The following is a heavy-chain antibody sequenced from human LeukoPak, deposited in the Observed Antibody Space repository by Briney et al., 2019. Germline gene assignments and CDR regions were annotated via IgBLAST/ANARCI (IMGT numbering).Heavy chain of an antibody. D-gene: IGHD5-12*01. CDR2: INGAGSTI. V-gene: IGHV3-48*04. CDR3: ARDRYGGYDVDY. Sequence: GGSLRLSCAASGFTFSTYSMNWVRQAPGKGLEWVSYINGAGSTIYYADSVKGRFTISRDNANNSLYLQMNSLRAEDTAVYYCARDRYGGYDVDYWGQGTLVTVSS. J-gene: IGHJ4*02. CDR1: GFTFSTYS.